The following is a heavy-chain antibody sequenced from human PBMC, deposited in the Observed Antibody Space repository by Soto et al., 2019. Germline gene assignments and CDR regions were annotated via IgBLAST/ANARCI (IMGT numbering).Heavy chain of an antibody. V-gene: IGHV3-23*01. CDR2: ISGSGGST. J-gene: IGHJ4*02. CDR3: AKHHGGVLSHFHY. Sequence: GGSLRLSCAASGFTFSSYALTWVRQAPGKGLEWVSGISGSGGSTYYADSVKGRFTISRDDSMHTLYLQMNSLSAEDTAVYYCAKHHGGVLSHFHYWGQGTLVTVSS. CDR1: GFTFSSYA. D-gene: IGHD3-10*01.